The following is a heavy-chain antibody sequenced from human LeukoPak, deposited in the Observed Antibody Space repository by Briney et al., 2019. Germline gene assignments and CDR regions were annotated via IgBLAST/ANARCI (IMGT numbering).Heavy chain of an antibody. Sequence: SETLSLTCTVSGGSISSYYWSWIRQPPGKGLEWIGYIYYSGSTNYNPSLKSRVTISVDTSKNQSSLKLSSVTAADTAVYYCARRIAAAGPNWFDPWGQGTLVTVSS. D-gene: IGHD6-13*01. J-gene: IGHJ5*02. CDR1: GGSISSYY. CDR3: ARRIAAAGPNWFDP. V-gene: IGHV4-59*08. CDR2: IYYSGST.